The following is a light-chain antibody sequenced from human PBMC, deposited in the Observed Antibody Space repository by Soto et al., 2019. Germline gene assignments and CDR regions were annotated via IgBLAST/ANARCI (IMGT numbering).Light chain of an antibody. Sequence: EIVLTQSPGTLSLSPGERATLSCRASQSVSSSYLAWYQQKPGQAPRLLIYGASSRAIGIPDRFSGSGSGTDFTITISRLEPEDFALYYRQQSGSSPFTFGPGTKVDIK. CDR3: QQSGSSPFT. CDR2: GAS. CDR1: QSVSSSY. V-gene: IGKV3-20*01. J-gene: IGKJ3*01.